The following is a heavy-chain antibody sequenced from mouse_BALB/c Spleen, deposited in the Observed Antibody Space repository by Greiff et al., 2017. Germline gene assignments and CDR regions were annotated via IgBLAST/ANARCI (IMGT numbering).Heavy chain of an antibody. Sequence: EVQLVESGGGLVKPGGSLKLSCAASGFTFSSYAMSWVRQSPEKRLEWVAEISSGGSYTYYPDTVTGRFTISRDNAKNTLYLQMSSLKSEDTAMYYCTRATTATRDAMDYWGQGTSVTVSS. V-gene: IGHV5-9-4*01. J-gene: IGHJ4*01. CDR1: GFTFSSYA. CDR2: ISSGGSYT. D-gene: IGHD1-2*01. CDR3: TRATTATRDAMDY.